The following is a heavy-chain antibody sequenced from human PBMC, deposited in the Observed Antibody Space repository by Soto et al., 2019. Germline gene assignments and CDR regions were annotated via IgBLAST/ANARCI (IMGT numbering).Heavy chain of an antibody. Sequence: QVQVLESGGGVVQPGRSLRLSCAASGFTFSSYGMHWVRQAPGKGLEWVALVWYDGSHQYYTDSVKGRFSISRDNSKNTLYLHMNRLRAEDTAVYYCARVDDFWSGNLDYWGQGTLVTVSS. D-gene: IGHD3-3*01. CDR3: ARVDDFWSGNLDY. CDR1: GFTFSSYG. V-gene: IGHV3-33*01. J-gene: IGHJ4*02. CDR2: VWYDGSHQ.